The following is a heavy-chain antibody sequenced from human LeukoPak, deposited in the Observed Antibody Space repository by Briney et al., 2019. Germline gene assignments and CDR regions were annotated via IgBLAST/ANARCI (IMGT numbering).Heavy chain of an antibody. CDR1: GYSFSSYW. CDR2: VWPGDSDT. J-gene: IGHJ4*02. CDR3: ARRGGSLPSPLFDY. V-gene: IGHV5-51*01. D-gene: IGHD1-26*01. Sequence: GESLKISCKGSGYSFSSYWIGWVRQMPGKGLEWMGIVWPGDSDTGYSPSFQGRVTISADKSISTAYLQWSSLKASDTAMYYCARRGGSLPSPLFDYWGQGTLVTVSS.